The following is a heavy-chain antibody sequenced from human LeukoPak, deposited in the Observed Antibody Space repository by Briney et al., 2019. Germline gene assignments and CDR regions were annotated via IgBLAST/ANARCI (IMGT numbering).Heavy chain of an antibody. CDR1: GGTFITYA. CDR2: IIPIFGTA. V-gene: IGHV1-69*13. Sequence: GASVKVSSKASGGTFITYALGWVRQAPGQGLEWMGGIIPIFGTANYAQTFQDRVTLTADESTNTAYMELSSLTSEDTAVYFCTSRLLILLWTNDFWGQGTPVTVSS. J-gene: IGHJ4*02. D-gene: IGHD5-18*01. CDR3: TSRLLILLWTNDF.